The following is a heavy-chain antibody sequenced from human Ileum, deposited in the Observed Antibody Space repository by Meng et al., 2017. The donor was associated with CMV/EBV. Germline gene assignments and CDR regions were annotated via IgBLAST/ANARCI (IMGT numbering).Heavy chain of an antibody. Sequence: GSLRLSCTVSGGSISSSSYYWGWIRQPPGKGLEWIGRIYYSGSTYYNPSLKSRVTISVDTSKNQFSLKLSSVTAADTAVYYCAREAGGRYCSSTSCDGNRAGNWFDPWGQGTLVTVSS. CDR1: GGSISSSSYY. D-gene: IGHD2-2*01. V-gene: IGHV4-39*07. CDR2: IYYSGST. CDR3: AREAGGRYCSSTSCDGNRAGNWFDP. J-gene: IGHJ5*02.